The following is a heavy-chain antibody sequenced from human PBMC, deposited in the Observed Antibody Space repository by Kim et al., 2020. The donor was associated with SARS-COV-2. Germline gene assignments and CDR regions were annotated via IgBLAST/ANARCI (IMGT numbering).Heavy chain of an antibody. CDR2: IKSKTDGGTT. CDR1: GFTFSNAW. D-gene: IGHD1-26*01. J-gene: IGHJ6*02. V-gene: IGHV3-15*01. CDR3: TARWELGGMDV. Sequence: GGSLRLSCAASGFTFSNAWMSWVRQAPGKGLEWVGHIKSKTDGGTTDYAAPVKGRFTISRDDSKNTLYLQMNSLKTEDTAVYYCTARWELGGMDVWGQGTTVTVSS.